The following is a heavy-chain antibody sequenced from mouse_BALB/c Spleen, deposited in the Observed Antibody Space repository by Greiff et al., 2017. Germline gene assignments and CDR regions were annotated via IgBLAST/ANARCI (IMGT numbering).Heavy chain of an antibody. CDR1: GFTFSSYA. V-gene: IGHV5-9-4*01. J-gene: IGHJ3*01. D-gene: IGHD2-4*01. CDR3: ARYDYDKGFAY. Sequence: EVKLMESGGGLVKPGGSLKLSCAASGFTFSSYAMSWVRQSPEKRLEWVAEISSGGSYTYYPDTVTGRFTISRDNAKNTLYLEMSSLRSEDTAMYYCARYDYDKGFAYWGQGTLVTVSA. CDR2: ISSGGSYT.